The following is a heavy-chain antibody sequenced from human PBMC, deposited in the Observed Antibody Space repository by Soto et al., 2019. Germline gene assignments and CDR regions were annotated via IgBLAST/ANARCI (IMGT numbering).Heavy chain of an antibody. V-gene: IGHV4-59*11. CDR3: ARDRYSNGWLDY. J-gene: IGHJ4*02. D-gene: IGHD6-19*01. CDR1: GGSISSHY. Sequence: SETLSLTCTVSGGSISSHYWSWIRQFPGKGLEWIGYIYYSGSTRYNPSLKSRVTISVDTSNDQFSMKLSSVTAADTAVYYCARDRYSNGWLDYWGQGTLVTVSS. CDR2: IYYSGST.